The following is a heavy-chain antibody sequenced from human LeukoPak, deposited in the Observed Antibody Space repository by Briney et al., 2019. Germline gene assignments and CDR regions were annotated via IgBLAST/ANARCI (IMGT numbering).Heavy chain of an antibody. J-gene: IGHJ4*02. CDR1: GYTFTTYA. V-gene: IGHV7-4-1*02. D-gene: IGHD6-19*01. Sequence: GASVKVSCKASGYTFTTYAMNWVRQAPGQGLEWMGWININTGNPTYAQGFTGRFVFSLDTSVSTAYLQISSLKAEDTAVYYCARLPVAGTEYFDYWGQGTLVTVSS. CDR2: ININTGNP. CDR3: ARLPVAGTEYFDY.